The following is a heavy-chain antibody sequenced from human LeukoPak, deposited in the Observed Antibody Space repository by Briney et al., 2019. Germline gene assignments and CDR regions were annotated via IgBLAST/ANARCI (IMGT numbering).Heavy chain of an antibody. D-gene: IGHD2-2*01. CDR1: GGSISSYY. J-gene: IGHJ5*02. CDR2: IYYSGST. V-gene: IGHV4-59*12. Sequence: SETLSLTCTVSGGSISSYYWSWIRQPPGKGLEWIGYIYYSGSTNCNPSLKSRVTISVDKSKSQFSLELTSVTAADTALYYCARGGYCSSTSCYVFDPWGQGTLVTVSS. CDR3: ARGGYCSSTSCYVFDP.